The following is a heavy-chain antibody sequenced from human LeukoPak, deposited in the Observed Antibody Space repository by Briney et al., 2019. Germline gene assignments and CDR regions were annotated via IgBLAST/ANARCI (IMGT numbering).Heavy chain of an antibody. CDR2: IIPIFGTA. CDR3: AAPKGVKSNTIFGVVTPDAFDI. J-gene: IGHJ3*02. Sequence: SVKVSCKASGGTFSSYAISWVRQAPGQGLEWMGGIIPIFGTANYAQKFQGRVTITADESTSTAYMELSSLRSEDTAVYYCAAPKGVKSNTIFGVVTPDAFDIWGQGTMVTVSS. D-gene: IGHD3-3*01. CDR1: GGTFSSYA. V-gene: IGHV1-69*13.